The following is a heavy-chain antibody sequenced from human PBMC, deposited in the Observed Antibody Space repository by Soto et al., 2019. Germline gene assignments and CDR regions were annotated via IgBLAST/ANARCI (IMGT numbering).Heavy chain of an antibody. D-gene: IGHD6-19*01. CDR3: AKDLAWLVTKPNWFDP. J-gene: IGHJ5*02. Sequence: QVQLVESGGGVVQPGRSLRLSCAASGFTFSSYGMHWVRQAPGKGLEWVAVISYDGSNKYYADSVKGRFTISRDNSKNTLYLQMNSLRAEDTAVYYCAKDLAWLVTKPNWFDPWGQGTLVTVSS. CDR2: ISYDGSNK. V-gene: IGHV3-30*18. CDR1: GFTFSSYG.